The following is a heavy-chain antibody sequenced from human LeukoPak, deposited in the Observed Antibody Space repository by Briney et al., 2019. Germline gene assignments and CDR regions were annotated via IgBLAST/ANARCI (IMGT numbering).Heavy chain of an antibody. D-gene: IGHD6-13*01. CDR3: AREGVVSSNCGKFDH. CDR2: IFSRGGT. J-gene: IGHJ4*02. Sequence: SETLSLTCTVSGGSISSYYWSWIRQPAGKGLEWIGRIFSRGGTNYSPSLKSRVTMSVDTSKNHFSLKLTSVTAADTAVYYCAREGVVSSNCGKFDHWGQGALVTVSS. V-gene: IGHV4-4*07. CDR1: GGSISSYY.